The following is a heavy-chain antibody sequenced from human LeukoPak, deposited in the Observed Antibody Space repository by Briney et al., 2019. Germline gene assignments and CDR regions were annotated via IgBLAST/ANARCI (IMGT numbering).Heavy chain of an antibody. V-gene: IGHV4-61*01. CDR1: GGSVSSGSYY. CDR2: IYYSGST. J-gene: IGHJ4*02. CDR3: ARLDYYDSSGYIIRGYFDC. D-gene: IGHD3-22*01. Sequence: SETLSLTCTVSGGSVSSGSYYWSWIRQPPGKGLEWIGYIYYSGSTYYNPSLKSRVTISVDTSKNQFSLKLSSVTAADTAVYYCARLDYYDSSGYIIRGYFDCWGQGTLVTVSS.